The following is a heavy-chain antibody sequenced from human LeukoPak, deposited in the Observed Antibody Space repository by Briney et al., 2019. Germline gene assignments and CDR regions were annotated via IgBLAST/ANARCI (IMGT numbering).Heavy chain of an antibody. Sequence: PGGSLRLSCVASGFTFSSYAMSWVRQAPGKGLEWVSAISGSGGSTYYADSVKGRFTISRDNSKNTLYLQMNSLRAEDTAVYYCAKVRRRGEENFDYWGQGTLVTVSS. CDR3: AKVRRRGEENFDY. CDR1: GFTFSSYA. J-gene: IGHJ4*02. CDR2: ISGSGGST. V-gene: IGHV3-23*01. D-gene: IGHD3-16*01.